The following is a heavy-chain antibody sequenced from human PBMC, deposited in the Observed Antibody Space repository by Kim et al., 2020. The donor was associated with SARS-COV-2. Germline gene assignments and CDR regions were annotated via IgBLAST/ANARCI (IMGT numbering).Heavy chain of an antibody. V-gene: IGHV5-51*01. CDR2: SDT. J-gene: IGHJ4*02. Sequence: SDTRYSPSFQGQFTISADKSISTAYLQWSSLKASDTAMYYCARLDPFFVYWGQGTLVTVSS. CDR3: ARLDPFFVY.